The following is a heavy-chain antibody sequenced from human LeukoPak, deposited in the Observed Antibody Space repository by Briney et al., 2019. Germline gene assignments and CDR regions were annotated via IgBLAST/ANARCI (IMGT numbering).Heavy chain of an antibody. V-gene: IGHV1-2*04. CDR2: INPNSGGT. D-gene: IGHD3-10*01. CDR1: GYTFTSYG. CDR3: ARDDGSGSKPH. Sequence: ASVKVSCKASGYTFTSYGISWVRQAPGQGLEWMGWINPNSGGTNYAQKFQGWVTMTRDTSISTAYMELSRPRSDDTAVYYCARDDGSGSKPHWGQGTLVTVSS. J-gene: IGHJ4*02.